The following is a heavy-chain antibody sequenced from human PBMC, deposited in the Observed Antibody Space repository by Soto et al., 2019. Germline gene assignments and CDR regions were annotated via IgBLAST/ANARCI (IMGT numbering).Heavy chain of an antibody. CDR1: GFTFSSYA. D-gene: IGHD6-13*01. CDR3: ANYPGTGIAAAGIGYYYGMDV. Sequence: EVQLLESGGGLVQPGGSLRLSCAASGFTFSSYAMSWVRQAPGKGLEWVSAISGSGGSTYYADSVKGRFTISRDNSKNTLYLQMNSLRAEDTAVYYCANYPGTGIAAAGIGYYYGMDVWGQGTTVTVSS. CDR2: ISGSGGST. J-gene: IGHJ6*02. V-gene: IGHV3-23*01.